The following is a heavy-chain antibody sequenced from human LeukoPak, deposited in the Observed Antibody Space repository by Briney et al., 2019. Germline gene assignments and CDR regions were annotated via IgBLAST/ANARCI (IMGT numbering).Heavy chain of an antibody. V-gene: IGHV4-34*01. J-gene: IGHJ4*02. D-gene: IGHD5-24*01. Sequence: SETLSLTCAVYGGSFSGYYWGWIRQPPGKGLEWIGEINHSGSTNYNPSLKSRVTISVDTSKNQFSLKLSSVTAADTAVYYCAREMATMFDYWGQGTLVTVSS. CDR1: GGSFSGYY. CDR3: AREMATMFDY. CDR2: INHSGST.